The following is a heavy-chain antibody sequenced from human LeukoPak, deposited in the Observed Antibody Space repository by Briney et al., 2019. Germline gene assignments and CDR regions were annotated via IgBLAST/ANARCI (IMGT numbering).Heavy chain of an antibody. V-gene: IGHV3-23*01. CDR1: GFTFSSYA. D-gene: IGHD4-17*01. Sequence: GGSLRLSCAVSGFTFSSYAMSWVRQAPGKGLEWVSAISGSGGSTYYADSVKGRFTISRDNSKNTLYLQMNSLRAEDTAVYYCAKGVLGATLTINYMDIWGKGTTVTVSS. CDR2: ISGSGGST. J-gene: IGHJ6*03. CDR3: AKGVLGATLTINYMDI.